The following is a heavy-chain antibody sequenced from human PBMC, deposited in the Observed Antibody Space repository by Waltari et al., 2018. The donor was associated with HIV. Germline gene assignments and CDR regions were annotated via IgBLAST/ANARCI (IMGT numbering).Heavy chain of an antibody. CDR2: IKQDGSEK. Sequence: EVQLVESGGGLVQPGGSLRLSCAASGFTFSSYWISWVRQAPGKGLEWVANIKQDGSEKYYVDSVKGRFTISRDNAKNSLYLQMNSLRAEDTAVYYCARDRATNYDYVWGSYDYWGQGTLVTVSS. V-gene: IGHV3-7*01. D-gene: IGHD3-16*01. CDR3: ARDRATNYDYVWGSYDY. CDR1: GFTFSSYW. J-gene: IGHJ4*02.